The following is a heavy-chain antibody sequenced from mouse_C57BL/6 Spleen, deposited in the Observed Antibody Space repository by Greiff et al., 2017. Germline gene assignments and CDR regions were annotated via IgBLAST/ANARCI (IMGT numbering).Heavy chain of an antibody. V-gene: IGHV1-50*01. CDR3: ASRPFAY. Sequence: QVQLQQPGAELVKPGASVKLSCKASGYTFTSYWMQWVKQRPGQGLEWIGEIDPSDSYTNYNQKFKGKATLTVDTSSSTAYMQLSSLTSEESAVYYCASRPFAYWGQGTLVTVSA. CDR1: GYTFTSYW. CDR2: IDPSDSYT. J-gene: IGHJ3*01.